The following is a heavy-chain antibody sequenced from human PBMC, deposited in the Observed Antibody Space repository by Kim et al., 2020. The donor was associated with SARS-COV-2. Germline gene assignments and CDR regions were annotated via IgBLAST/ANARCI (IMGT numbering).Heavy chain of an antibody. CDR2: IYYSGST. J-gene: IGHJ3*02. V-gene: IGHV4-39*07. D-gene: IGHD2-21*02. CDR1: GGSISSSSYY. Sequence: SETLSLTCTVSGGSISSSSYYWGWIRQPPGKGLEWIGSIYYSGSTYYNPSLKSRVTISVDTSKNQFSLKLSSVTAADTAVYYCARRGGGDFHDAFDIWGQGTMVTVSS. CDR3: ARRGGGDFHDAFDI.